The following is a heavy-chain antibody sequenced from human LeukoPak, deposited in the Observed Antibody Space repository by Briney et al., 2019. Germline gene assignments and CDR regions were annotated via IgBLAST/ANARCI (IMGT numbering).Heavy chain of an antibody. CDR1: GYTFAGYY. CDR3: ARVPLYYDFWSGYSNWFDP. V-gene: IGHV1-2*02. D-gene: IGHD3-3*01. CDR2: INPNSGGT. Sequence: ASVKVSCKASGYTFAGYYMHWVRQAPGQGLEWMGWINPNSGGTNYAQKFQGRVTMTRDTSISTAYMELSRLRSDDTAVYYCARVPLYYDFWSGYSNWFDPWGQGTLVTVSS. J-gene: IGHJ5*02.